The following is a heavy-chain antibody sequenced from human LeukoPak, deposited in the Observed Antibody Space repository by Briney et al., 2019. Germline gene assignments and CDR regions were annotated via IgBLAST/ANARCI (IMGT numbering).Heavy chain of an antibody. D-gene: IGHD6-13*01. J-gene: IGHJ6*03. CDR3: ARDLGKYSSSWYGGYYYYYMDV. CDR2: ISAYNGNT. V-gene: IGHV1-18*01. Sequence: ASMKVSCKASGYTFTSYGISWVRQAPGQGLEWMGWISAYNGNTNYAQKLQGRVTMTTDTSTSTAYMELRSLRSDDTAVYYCARDLGKYSSSWYGGYYYYYMDVWGKGTTVTISS. CDR1: GYTFTSYG.